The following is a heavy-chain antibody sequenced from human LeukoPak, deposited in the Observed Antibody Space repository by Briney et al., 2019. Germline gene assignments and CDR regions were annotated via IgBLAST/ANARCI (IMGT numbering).Heavy chain of an antibody. CDR2: ISSSSSYI. D-gene: IGHD6-19*01. CDR1: GFTFSSYS. J-gene: IGHJ4*02. Sequence: GGSLRLSCAASGFTFSSYSMNWVRQAPGKGLEWVSSISSSSSYIYYADSVKGRFTISRDNAKNSLYLQMNSLRAEDTAVYYCASDPQPAVAGTVDYWGQGTLVTLSS. V-gene: IGHV3-21*01. CDR3: ASDPQPAVAGTVDY.